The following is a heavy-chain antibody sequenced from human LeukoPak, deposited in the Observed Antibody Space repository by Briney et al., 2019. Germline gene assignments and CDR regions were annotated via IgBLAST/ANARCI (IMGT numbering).Heavy chain of an antibody. CDR2: VKSKTDGGTT. Sequence: GGSLRLSCAASGFTFTKAWMSWVRQAPGRGLKWVGRVKSKTDGGTTDYAAPVKGRFTISRDDSKNTLYLQMNSLRAEDTAVYYCATNWNYRFDYWGQGTLVAVSS. J-gene: IGHJ4*02. CDR3: ATNWNYRFDY. D-gene: IGHD1-7*01. V-gene: IGHV3-15*01. CDR1: GFTFTKAW.